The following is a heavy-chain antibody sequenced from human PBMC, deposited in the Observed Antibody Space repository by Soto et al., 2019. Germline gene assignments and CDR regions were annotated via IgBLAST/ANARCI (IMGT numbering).Heavy chain of an antibody. Sequence: QVQLVQSGAEVKKPGSSVKVSCKASGGTFSSYAISWVRQAPGQGLEWMGGLIPIFGTATYAQKFQGRVTITADESTSIAYMELSSLRSEDTAVDYWAREKIGPIAAAGTGNPYYYYCMDVWGQGTTVTVSS. J-gene: IGHJ6*02. V-gene: IGHV1-69*01. CDR1: GGTFSSYA. CDR3: AREKIGPIAAAGTGNPYYYYCMDV. D-gene: IGHD6-13*01. CDR2: LIPIFGTA.